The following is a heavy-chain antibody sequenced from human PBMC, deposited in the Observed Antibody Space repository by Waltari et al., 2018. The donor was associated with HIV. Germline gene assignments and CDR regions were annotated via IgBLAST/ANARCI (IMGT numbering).Heavy chain of an antibody. CDR2: IYYSGRT. CDR1: GGSISRRNYY. D-gene: IGHD3-16*01. Sequence: QLHLQQSGPGLVNPSETLSLSCTVSGGSISRRNYYWGWIRQPPGMGLEWIGSIYYSGRTYYNPALKRRVTVSVDTSRNQFSLKLYSVTAADTAVYYCTSGGVGSTEDFYYGMDVWGQGTTVTVSS. J-gene: IGHJ6*02. CDR3: TSGGVGSTEDFYYGMDV. V-gene: IGHV4-39*01.